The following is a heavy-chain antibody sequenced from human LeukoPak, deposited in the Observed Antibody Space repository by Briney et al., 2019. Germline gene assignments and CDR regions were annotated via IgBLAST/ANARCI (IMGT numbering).Heavy chain of an antibody. CDR3: ARATSRDYYDSSGYHH. CDR2: ISAYNGNT. CDR1: GYTFTSYG. V-gene: IGHV1-18*01. D-gene: IGHD3-22*01. Sequence: ASVKVSCKASGYTFTSYGISWVRQAPGQGLEWMGWISAYNGNTNYAQKLQGRVTMTTDTSTSTAYMELRSLRSDDTAVYYCARATSRDYYDSSGYHHWGQGTLVTVSS. J-gene: IGHJ5*02.